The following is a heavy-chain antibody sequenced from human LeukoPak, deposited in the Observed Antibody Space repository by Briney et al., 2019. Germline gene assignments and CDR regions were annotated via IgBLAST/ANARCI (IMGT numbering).Heavy chain of an antibody. CDR2: VYASGST. D-gene: IGHD3-16*01. J-gene: IGHJ3*02. V-gene: IGHV4-4*07. CDR3: ARDQSGFGGHNNDAFDI. CDR1: GGSISNYY. Sequence: PSETLSLTCTVSGGSISNYYWNWIRRPAGKGLEWVGRVYASGSTRYNPSFNSRVTMSAETSKNQVSLKMTSVTTADTAVYFCARDQSGFGGHNNDAFDIWGQGTMVTVSS.